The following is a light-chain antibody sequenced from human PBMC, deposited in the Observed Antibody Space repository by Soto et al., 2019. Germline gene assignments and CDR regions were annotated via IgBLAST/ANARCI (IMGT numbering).Light chain of an antibody. V-gene: IGLV2-8*01. CDR1: SSDVGGYNY. Sequence: QSALTQPPSASGSPGQSVTISCTGTSSDVGGYNYVSWYQQHPGKAPKLMIYEVSKRPSGVPDRFSGSKPGNTASLTVSGLQAEDEADYYCSSYAGSNILVFGGGTQLTVL. CDR2: EVS. J-gene: IGLJ2*01. CDR3: SSYAGSNILV.